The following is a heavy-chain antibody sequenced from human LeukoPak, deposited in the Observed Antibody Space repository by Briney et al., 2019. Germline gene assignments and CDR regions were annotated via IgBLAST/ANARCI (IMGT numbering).Heavy chain of an antibody. CDR2: IYYSGST. V-gene: IGHV4-39*01. Sequence: SETLSLTCTVSGGSISSSSYFWGWIRQPPGKGLEWIGSIYYSGSTYYNPSLKNRVTISVDTSKNQFSLKLSSVTAADTAVYYCARLVRFTKVRGAHFDYWGQGTLVTASS. J-gene: IGHJ4*02. CDR3: ARLVRFTKVRGAHFDY. D-gene: IGHD3-10*01. CDR1: GGSISSSSYF.